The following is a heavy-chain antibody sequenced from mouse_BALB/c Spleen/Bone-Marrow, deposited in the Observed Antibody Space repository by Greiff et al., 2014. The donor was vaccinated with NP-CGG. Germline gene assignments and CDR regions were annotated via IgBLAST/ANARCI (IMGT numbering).Heavy chain of an antibody. CDR1: GFAFSDYG. CDR2: ISNLAYSI. V-gene: IGHV5-15*02. J-gene: IGHJ4*01. CDR3: ARGGKIYYAMDY. Sequence: VQLVESGGGLVQPGGSRKLSCAASGFAFSDYGMAWVRQAPGKGPEWVAFISNLAYSIYYADTVTGRFTISRENAKNTLYLEMSSLRSEDTAMYYCARGGKIYYAMDYWGQGTSVTVSS.